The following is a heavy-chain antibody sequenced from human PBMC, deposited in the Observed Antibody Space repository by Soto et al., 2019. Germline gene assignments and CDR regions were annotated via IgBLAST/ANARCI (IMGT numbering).Heavy chain of an antibody. V-gene: IGHV4-39*01. Sequence: PSETLSLTCTVSGGSIINNDYYWAWIRQPPGKGLEWIGTIYYSGNTYYNPSLKSRVTISVDTSKDQFSLKLSSVTAADTAVYHCARLDKVLVQTFDYWGQGTLVTVSS. J-gene: IGHJ4*02. D-gene: IGHD5-18*01. CDR2: IYYSGNT. CDR3: ARLDKVLVQTFDY. CDR1: GGSIINNDYY.